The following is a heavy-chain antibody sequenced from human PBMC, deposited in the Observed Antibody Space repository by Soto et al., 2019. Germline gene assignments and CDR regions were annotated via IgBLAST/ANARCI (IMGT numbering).Heavy chain of an antibody. V-gene: IGHV3-23*01. J-gene: IGHJ4*02. CDR3: AKGQTSRGYSAYLYDY. CDR1: GFTFSSYA. Sequence: GGSLRLSCAASGFTFSSYAMSWVRQAPGKGLEWVSGLSGSGTSTYYADSVKGRFTISRDNSKNTPYLQMNSLRAEDTAVYYCAKGQTSRGYSAYLYDYWGQGTLVTVPS. CDR2: LSGSGTST. D-gene: IGHD5-12*01.